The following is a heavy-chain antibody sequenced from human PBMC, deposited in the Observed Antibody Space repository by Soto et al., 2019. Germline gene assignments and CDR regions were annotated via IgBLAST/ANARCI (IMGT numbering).Heavy chain of an antibody. V-gene: IGHV3-30*18. CDR1: GFNFISYG. CDR3: AKDVKLRFLELSHEPGDYYYYGMDV. J-gene: IGHJ6*02. D-gene: IGHD3-3*01. CDR2: ISYDGSNK. Sequence: GSLRLSCVAFGFNFISYGMHWVRQAPGKGLEWVAVISYDGSNKYYADSVKGRFTISRDNSKNTLYLQMNSLRAEDTAVYYCAKDVKLRFLELSHEPGDYYYYGMDVWGQGTTVTVSS.